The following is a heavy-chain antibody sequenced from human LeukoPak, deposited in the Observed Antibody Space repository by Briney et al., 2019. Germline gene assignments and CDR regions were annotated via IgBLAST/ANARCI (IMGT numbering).Heavy chain of an antibody. D-gene: IGHD6-19*01. CDR3: TKATQWLAFDY. V-gene: IGHV4-4*07. Sequence: SETLSLTCTVSGGSISGHFWSWTRQPPGKGLEWIGSIYSSGTTNYNPSPKSRVTMSVDTSKNQLSLQLTSVTAADTAVYYCTKATQWLAFDYWGRGTQVTVSS. J-gene: IGHJ4*02. CDR1: GGSISGHF. CDR2: IYSSGTT.